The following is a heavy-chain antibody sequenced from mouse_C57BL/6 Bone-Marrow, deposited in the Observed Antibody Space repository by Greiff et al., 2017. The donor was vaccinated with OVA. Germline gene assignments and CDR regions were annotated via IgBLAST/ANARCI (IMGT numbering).Heavy chain of an antibody. CDR3: AKLRWLLPWYCDV. D-gene: IGHD2-3*01. J-gene: IGHJ1*03. CDR1: GFTFSDYG. CDR2: ISSGSSTI. V-gene: IGHV5-17*01. Sequence: EVMLVESGGGLVKPGGSLKLSCAASGFTFSDYGLHWVRQAPEKGLEWVAYISSGSSTIYYADTVKGRFTISRDNAKNTLFLQMTSLRAEDTAMYYCAKLRWLLPWYCDVWRTGTTVTVSS.